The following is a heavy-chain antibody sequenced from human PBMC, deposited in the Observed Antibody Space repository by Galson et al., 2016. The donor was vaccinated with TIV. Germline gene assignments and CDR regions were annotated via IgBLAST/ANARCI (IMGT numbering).Heavy chain of an antibody. D-gene: IGHD2-21*01. V-gene: IGHV3-66*02. CDR1: GFSVSDNY. J-gene: IGHJ6*02. CDR3: ARERRYCGDQCFLRYYYGMDV. CDR2: IYNDDTT. Sequence: SLRLSCAVSGFSVSDNYMNWVRQAPGKGLEWVSIIYNDDTTYYADSVKGRFTISRDRSKNTPYLQMHNLRPADAAVYHCARERRYCGDQCFLRYYYGMDVWGQGTTVTVSS.